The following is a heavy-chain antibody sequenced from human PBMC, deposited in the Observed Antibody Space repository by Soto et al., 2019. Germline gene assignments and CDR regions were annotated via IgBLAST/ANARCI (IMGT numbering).Heavy chain of an antibody. CDR1: GYTFTGYY. CDR3: ARDYWSGDRYYYGMDV. J-gene: IGHJ6*02. V-gene: IGHV1-2*02. CDR2: INPNSGGP. D-gene: IGHD3-3*01. Sequence: ASVEVCCDASGYTFTGYYIHWVRQAPGERLEWMGYINPNSGGPNYARKFQGRVTMTRDTSISTAYMELSRLRSDDTAVYFCARDYWSGDRYYYGMDVWGQGTTVTVSS.